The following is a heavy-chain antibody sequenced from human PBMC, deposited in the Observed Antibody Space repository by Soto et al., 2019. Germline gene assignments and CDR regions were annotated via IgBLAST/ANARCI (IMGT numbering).Heavy chain of an antibody. J-gene: IGHJ4*02. CDR1: GFTFSSYA. CDR3: AKDAEDIVVVVAATTFSK. CDR2: ISGSGGST. D-gene: IGHD2-15*01. V-gene: IGHV3-23*01. Sequence: GGSLRLSCAASGFTFSSYAMSWVRQAPGKGLEWVSAISGSGGSTYYADSVKGRFTISRDNSKNTLYLQMNSLRAEDTAVYYCAKDAEDIVVVVAATTFSKWGQGTLVTVSS.